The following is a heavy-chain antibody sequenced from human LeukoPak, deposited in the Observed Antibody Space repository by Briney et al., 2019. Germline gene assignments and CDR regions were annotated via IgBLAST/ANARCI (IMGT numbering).Heavy chain of an antibody. CDR2: INPNSGGT. J-gene: IGHJ4*02. CDR1: GYTFTGYY. D-gene: IGHD3-10*01. Sequence: ASVKVSCKASGYTFTGYYMHWVRQAPGQGLEWMGWINPNSGGTSYAQKFQGRVTMTRDTSISTAYMELSRLRSDDTAVYYCARRLLWFGELSLDYWGQGTLVTVSS. CDR3: ARRLLWFGELSLDY. V-gene: IGHV1-2*02.